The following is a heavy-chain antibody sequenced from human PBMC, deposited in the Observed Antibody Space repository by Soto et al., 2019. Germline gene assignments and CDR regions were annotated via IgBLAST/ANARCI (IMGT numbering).Heavy chain of an antibody. D-gene: IGHD3-10*01. J-gene: IGHJ6*02. Sequence: GGSLRLSCSASGFSVSSDYMSWVRQAPGKGLEWVSLIYSGGDTYYADSVKGRFTISRDISSNTIYLHMTSLRADDTAIYYCTRAGSDPGNFYISNYYAMDVWGRGTKVTGSS. CDR1: GFSVSSDY. V-gene: IGHV3-53*01. CDR2: IYSGGDT. CDR3: TRAGSDPGNFYISNYYAMDV.